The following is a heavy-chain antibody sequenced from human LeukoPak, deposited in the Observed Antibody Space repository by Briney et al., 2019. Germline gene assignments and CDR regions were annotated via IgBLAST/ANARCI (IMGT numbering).Heavy chain of an antibody. V-gene: IGHV3-53*04. J-gene: IGHJ4*02. CDR3: ARDQDSSGYRYFDY. CDR1: GFTVSSNY. CDR2: IYSGGST. D-gene: IGHD3-22*01. Sequence: GGSLRLSCAASGFTVSSNYMSWVRQAPGKGLEWASVIYSGGSTYYADSVKGRFTISRHNSKNTLYLQMNSLRAEDTAVYYCARDQDSSGYRYFDYWGQGTLVTVSS.